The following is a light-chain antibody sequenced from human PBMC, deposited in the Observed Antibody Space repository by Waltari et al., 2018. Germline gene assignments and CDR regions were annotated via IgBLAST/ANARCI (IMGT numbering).Light chain of an antibody. Sequence: SSDLTQDPDVSVALGQTVRITCQGDIRGTYYGNWCRQKPGQAPELVIYGKNNRPSGIPDRFSASSSENTASLIITGAQAEDEADYYCSSRELSGHVVFGGGTRLTVL. CDR3: SSRELSGHVV. CDR2: GKN. CDR1: IRGTYY. V-gene: IGLV3-19*01. J-gene: IGLJ2*01.